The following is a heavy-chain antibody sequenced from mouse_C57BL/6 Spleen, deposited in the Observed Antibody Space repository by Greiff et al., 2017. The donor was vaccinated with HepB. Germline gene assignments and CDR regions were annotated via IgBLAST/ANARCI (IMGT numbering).Heavy chain of an antibody. CDR1: GYTFTSYW. J-gene: IGHJ2*01. Sequence: QVQLKQPGAELVMPGASVKLSCKASGYTFTSYWMHWVKQRPGQGLEWIGEIDPSDSYTNYNQKFKGKSTLTVDKSSSTAYMQLSSLTSEDSAVYYCARALWYLDYWGQGTTLTVSS. D-gene: IGHD1-1*02. CDR3: ARALWYLDY. V-gene: IGHV1-69*01. CDR2: IDPSDSYT.